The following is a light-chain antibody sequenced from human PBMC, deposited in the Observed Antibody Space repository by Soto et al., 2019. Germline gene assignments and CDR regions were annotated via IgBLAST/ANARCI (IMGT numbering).Light chain of an antibody. CDR2: EVS. CDR3: SSYTSSSTWV. J-gene: IGLJ3*02. Sequence: QSVLTQPASVSGSPGQSITISCTGTSSDFGPYNYVSWYQQHPGKAPKLMIYEVSNRPSGVSNRFSGSKSGNTASLTISGLQAEDEADYYCSSYTSSSTWVFGRGTKLTVL. V-gene: IGLV2-14*01. CDR1: SSDFGPYNY.